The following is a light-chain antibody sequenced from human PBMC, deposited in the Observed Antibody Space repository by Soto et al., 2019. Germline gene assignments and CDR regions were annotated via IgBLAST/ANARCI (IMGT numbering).Light chain of an antibody. Sequence: NFMLTQPHSVSESPGKTVTISCTRRSGSIASNYVQWYQQRPGSAPTTVIYEDNQRPSGVPDRFSGSIDSSSNSASLTISGLKTEDEADYYCQSYDSSNPHVVFGGGTKLNVL. CDR1: SGSIASNY. J-gene: IGLJ2*01. V-gene: IGLV6-57*04. CDR3: QSYDSSNPHVV. CDR2: EDN.